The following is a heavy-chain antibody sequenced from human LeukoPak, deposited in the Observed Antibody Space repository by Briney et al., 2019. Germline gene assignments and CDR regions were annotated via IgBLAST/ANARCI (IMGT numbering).Heavy chain of an antibody. D-gene: IGHD3-22*01. CDR2: IYHSGSI. V-gene: IGHV4-59*01. Sequence: LRLSCAASGFTFSDYYWSWIRQPPGKGLEWIGYIYHSGSINYNPSLKSRVTISLDTSKNLFSLKLSSVTAADTAVYYCARTYYDSSDYFPNYFDYWGQGTLVTVSS. CDR3: ARTYYDSSDYFPNYFDY. J-gene: IGHJ4*02. CDR1: GFTFSDYY.